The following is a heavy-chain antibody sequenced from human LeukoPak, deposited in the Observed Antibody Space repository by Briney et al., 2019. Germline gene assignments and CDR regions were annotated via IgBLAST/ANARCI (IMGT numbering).Heavy chain of an antibody. CDR1: GGSFSGYY. Sequence: SETLSLTCAVYGGSFSGYYWSWIRQPPGKGLEWIGEINHSGSTNYNPSLKSRVTISVDTPKNQFSLKLSSVTAADTAVYYCARGRLGYYGSGSYHKGFDPWGQGTLVTVSS. CDR2: INHSGST. V-gene: IGHV4-34*01. J-gene: IGHJ5*02. D-gene: IGHD3-10*01. CDR3: ARGRLGYYGSGSYHKGFDP.